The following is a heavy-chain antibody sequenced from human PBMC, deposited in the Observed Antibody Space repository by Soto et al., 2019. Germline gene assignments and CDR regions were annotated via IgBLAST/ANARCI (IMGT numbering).Heavy chain of an antibody. CDR3: AREDLVRDYYYGMDG. D-gene: IGHD6-13*01. CDR2: INPSGGST. Sequence: ASVKVSCKASGYTFTSYYMHWVRQAPGQGLEWMGIINPSGGSTSYAQKFQGRVTMTRDTSTSTVYMELSSLRSEDTAVYYCAREDLVRDYYYGMDGWGQGTTVTVSS. CDR1: GYTFTSYY. V-gene: IGHV1-46*01. J-gene: IGHJ6*02.